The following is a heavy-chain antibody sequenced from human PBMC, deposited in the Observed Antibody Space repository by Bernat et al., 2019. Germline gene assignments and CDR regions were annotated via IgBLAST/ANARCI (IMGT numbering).Heavy chain of an antibody. CDR1: GGSISSSSYY. J-gene: IGHJ4*02. D-gene: IGHD6-6*01. Sequence: QLQLQESGPGLVKPSETLSLTCTVSGGSISSSSYYWGWIRQPPGKGLEWIGSIYYSGSTYYNPSLKSRVTISVDTSKNQFSLKLSPVTAADTAVYYCARLPNRLIAARYYFDYWGQGTLVTVSS. V-gene: IGHV4-39*01. CDR2: IYYSGST. CDR3: ARLPNRLIAARYYFDY.